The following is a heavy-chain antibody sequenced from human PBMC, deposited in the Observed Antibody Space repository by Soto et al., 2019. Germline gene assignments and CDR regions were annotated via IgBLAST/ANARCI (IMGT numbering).Heavy chain of an antibody. CDR1: GYTFTGYY. CDR2: INRNSGGT. J-gene: IGHJ2*01. CDR3: ARTMGDSSGYSGYWYFDL. D-gene: IGHD3-22*01. Sequence: QVQLVQSGAEVKKPGASVKVSCKASGYTFTGYYMHWVRQAPGQGLEWMGWINRNSGGTNYAQKFQGWVTMTRDTSLSTAYMELSRLRSDDTAVYYCARTMGDSSGYSGYWYFDLWGRGTLVTVSS. V-gene: IGHV1-2*04.